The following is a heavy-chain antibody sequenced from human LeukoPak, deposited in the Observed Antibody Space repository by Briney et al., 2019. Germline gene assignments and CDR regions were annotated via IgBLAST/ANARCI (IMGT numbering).Heavy chain of an antibody. CDR3: AGHGSSGHDPLT. Sequence: SETLSLTCTVSGDSIRSYYWNWIRRPPGKGLERIGYIYYTGSTSYNTSLKSRVTISLDTSMSKFSLRLNCVASADTAVHYFAGHGSSGHDPLTWGQGTLVTVSS. CDR1: GDSIRSYY. V-gene: IGHV4-59*08. J-gene: IGHJ4*01. CDR2: IYYTGST. D-gene: IGHD5-12*01.